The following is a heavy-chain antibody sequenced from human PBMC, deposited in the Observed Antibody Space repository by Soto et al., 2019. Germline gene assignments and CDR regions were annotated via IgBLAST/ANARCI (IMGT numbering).Heavy chain of an antibody. D-gene: IGHD5-12*01. Sequence: PSETLSLTCTVSGDSISAYSWSWVRQPPGKGLEWIGNIHYNGNTKYNPSLKSRVTMSVDTSKNQFSLKLISVTAADTAKYFCASEGNLGRWLQPLDFWGQGTLVTVSS. CDR2: IHYNGNT. CDR3: ASEGNLGRWLQPLDF. V-gene: IGHV4-59*01. J-gene: IGHJ4*02. CDR1: GDSISAYS.